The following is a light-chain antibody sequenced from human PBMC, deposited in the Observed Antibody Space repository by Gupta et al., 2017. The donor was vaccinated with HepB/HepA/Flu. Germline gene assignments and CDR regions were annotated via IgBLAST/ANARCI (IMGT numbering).Light chain of an antibody. V-gene: IGLV2-8*01. CDR1: SSDVGGYSY. CDR3: SSEAGSNNLVV. J-gene: IGLJ2*01. Sequence: QSALTQPPSASGSPGQSVTISCTGTSSDVGGYSYVSWYQQHPGKAPKVMIYEVSKRPSGVPDRFSGSKSGNTASLTISGLQAEDEADYYCSSEAGSNNLVVFGGGTKLTVL. CDR2: EVS.